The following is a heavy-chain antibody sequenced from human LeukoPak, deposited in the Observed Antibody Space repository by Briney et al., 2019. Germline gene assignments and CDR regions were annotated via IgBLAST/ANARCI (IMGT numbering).Heavy chain of an antibody. Sequence: GRSLRLSCAASGFTFSSYGMHWVRQAPGKGLEWVAVISYDGSNKYYADSVKGRFTISRDNSKNTLYLQMNSLRAEDTAVYYCAKGALGKTYYYDSGGYYLGSFDYWGQGTLVTVSS. D-gene: IGHD3-22*01. CDR2: ISYDGSNK. J-gene: IGHJ4*02. CDR3: AKGALGKTYYYDSGGYYLGSFDY. V-gene: IGHV3-30*18. CDR1: GFTFSSYG.